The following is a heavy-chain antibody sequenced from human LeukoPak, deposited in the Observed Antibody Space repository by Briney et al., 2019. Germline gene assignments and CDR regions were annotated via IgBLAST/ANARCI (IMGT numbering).Heavy chain of an antibody. J-gene: IGHJ4*02. D-gene: IGHD6-13*01. CDR3: ARAPRNSSTMLDF. CDR1: GYTFTRCW. Sequence: ASVKVSCKASGYTFTRCWIQWVRQAPEQGLEWMGLINCDDGSTAYSPKFQGRVIMTRDTSTSTAYMDLSSLRSDDTAVYHCARAPRNSSTMLDFWGQGTLVSVSS. V-gene: IGHV1-2*02. CDR2: INCDDGST.